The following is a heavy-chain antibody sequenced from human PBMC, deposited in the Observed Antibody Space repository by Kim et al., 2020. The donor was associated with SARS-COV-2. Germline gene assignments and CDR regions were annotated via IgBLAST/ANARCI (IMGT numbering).Heavy chain of an antibody. CDR2: INYSTST. V-gene: IGHV4-39*01. J-gene: IGHJ3*01. CDR3: ARRCSATKYVHFVD. D-gene: IGHD2-15*01. Sequence: SETLSLTCTVSGGSISSYSYNWGWLRQPPGLGREWFGCINYSTSTYSNPTLKSPVTVSVYTTKNPLSLNLVSVTAAATAVYSCARRCSATKYVHFVDWG. CDR1: GGSISSYSYN.